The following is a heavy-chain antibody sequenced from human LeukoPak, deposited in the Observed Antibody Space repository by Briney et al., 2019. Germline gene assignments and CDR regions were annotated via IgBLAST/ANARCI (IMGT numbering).Heavy chain of an antibody. J-gene: IGHJ4*02. V-gene: IGHV1-8*01. CDR1: GYTFTSYD. CDR3: VRGPPNWGFDF. CDR2: MSPNSGDT. Sequence: ASVNVSCKASGYTFTSYDINWVRHATGQGLEWMGWMSPNSGDTGYAQKFQGRVTMTRDTSISTAFMELTSLKSEDTAVYYCVRGPPNWGFDFWGQGALVTVSS. D-gene: IGHD7-27*01.